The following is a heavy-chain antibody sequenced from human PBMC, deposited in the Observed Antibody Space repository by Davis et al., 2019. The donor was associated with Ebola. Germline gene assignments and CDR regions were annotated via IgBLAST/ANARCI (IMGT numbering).Heavy chain of an antibody. CDR3: AKLSWGYSYGYAFDI. J-gene: IGHJ3*02. CDR1: GGSISSYY. D-gene: IGHD5-18*01. CDR2: IYYSGST. Sequence: PSETLSLTCTVSGGSISSYYWSWIRQPPGKGLEWIGYIYYSGSTYYNPSLKSRVTISVDTSKNQFSLKLSSVTAADTAVYYCAKLSWGYSYGYAFDIWGQGTMVTVSS. V-gene: IGHV4-59*06.